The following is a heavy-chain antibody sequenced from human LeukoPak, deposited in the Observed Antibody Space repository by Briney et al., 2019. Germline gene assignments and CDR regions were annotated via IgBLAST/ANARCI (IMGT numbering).Heavy chain of an antibody. CDR1: GGAFSDYY. CDR2: MIQSGIS. D-gene: IGHD5-12*01. Sequence: SQTLSLTCGVSGGAFSDYYCSWIRQAPGNGLEWIGEMIQSGISNYNPSLRSRFTVSGDTSRNQFSLKLNSLTAADTAVYYCARGNIVATILGGLHGTTAFDFWGQGILVTVSS. J-gene: IGHJ4*02. V-gene: IGHV4-34*01. CDR3: ARGNIVATILGGLHGTTAFDF.